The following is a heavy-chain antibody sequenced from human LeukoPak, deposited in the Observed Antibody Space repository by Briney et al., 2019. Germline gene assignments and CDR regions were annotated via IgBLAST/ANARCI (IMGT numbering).Heavy chain of an antibody. CDR2: IWYDGGNK. CDR3: ARGDYYGSPFDY. J-gene: IGHJ4*02. V-gene: IGHV3-33*01. Sequence: GSPRLSCAASGFTFSNFGMHWVSQAPGKGLEWVAVIWYDGGNKYYADSVQGRFTISRDNSKNTLYLQMNSLRVEDTAVYYCARGDYYGSPFDYWGQGTHVTLSS. CDR1: GFTFSNFG. D-gene: IGHD3-10*01.